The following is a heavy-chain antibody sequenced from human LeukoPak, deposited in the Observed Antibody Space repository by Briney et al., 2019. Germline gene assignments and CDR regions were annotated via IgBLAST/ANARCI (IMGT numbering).Heavy chain of an antibody. J-gene: IGHJ5*02. CDR1: GYTFTSYG. CDR3: ARDGDCSGGSCYSTGWFDL. V-gene: IGHV1-18*04. Sequence: GASVKVSCKASGYTFTSYGISWVRQAPGQGLEWMGWISAYNGNTNYAQKLQGRVTMTTDTSTSTAYMELRSLRSDDTAVYYCARDGDCSGGSCYSTGWFDLWGQGTLVTVSS. D-gene: IGHD2-15*01. CDR2: ISAYNGNT.